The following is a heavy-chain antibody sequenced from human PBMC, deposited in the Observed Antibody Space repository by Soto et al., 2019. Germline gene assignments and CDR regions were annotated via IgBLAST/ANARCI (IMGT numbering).Heavy chain of an antibody. J-gene: IGHJ4*02. CDR1: GFTFRSYA. Sequence: QVQLVESGGGVVQPGRSLRLSCAASGFTFRSYAMHWVRQAPGKGLEWVAVISYDGSNKYYADSVKGRFTISRDNSKNTLYLQMNSLRNEDTAVYYCAGDYDILTGYYFAPGDYWGQGTLVTVSS. D-gene: IGHD3-9*01. CDR2: ISYDGSNK. CDR3: AGDYDILTGYYFAPGDY. V-gene: IGHV3-30-3*01.